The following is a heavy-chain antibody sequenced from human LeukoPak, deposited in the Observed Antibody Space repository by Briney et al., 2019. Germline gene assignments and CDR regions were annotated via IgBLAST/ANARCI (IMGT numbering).Heavy chain of an antibody. CDR1: GFTFSSYW. CDR2: IKHDGSEK. Sequence: GGSLRLSCAASGFTFSSYWMTWVRQAPGKGLEWVANIKHDGSEKYYVDSVRGRFTISRDNAENSLYLHMNSLSAEDTAVYSCARHRDTYFDYWGQGTLVTVSS. CDR3: ARHRDTYFDY. D-gene: IGHD5-24*01. J-gene: IGHJ4*02. V-gene: IGHV3-7*01.